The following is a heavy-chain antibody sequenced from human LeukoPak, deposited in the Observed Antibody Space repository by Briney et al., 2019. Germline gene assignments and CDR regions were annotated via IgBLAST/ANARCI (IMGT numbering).Heavy chain of an antibody. CDR2: MNPNSGNT. J-gene: IGHJ4*02. D-gene: IGHD6-19*01. CDR1: GYTFTSYD. CDR3: ARGRGAVAGRPX. V-gene: IGHV1-8*01. Sequence: ASVKVSCKASGYTFTSYDINWVRQATGQGLEWMGWMNPNSGNTGYAQRFQGRVTMTRNTSISTAYMELSSLRSEDTAVYYCARGRGAVAGRPXWGQGTLVTVSS.